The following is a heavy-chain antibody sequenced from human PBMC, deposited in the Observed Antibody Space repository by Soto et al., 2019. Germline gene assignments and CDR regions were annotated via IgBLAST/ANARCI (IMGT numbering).Heavy chain of an antibody. CDR2: IRAYNGNT. CDR3: ALYDYSTYYAVPGYYYGMDV. V-gene: IGHV1-18*01. CDR1: GYTFTSYG. Sequence: QVQLVQSGAEVKKPGASVKVSCKASGYTFTSYGISWVRQAPGQGLEWMGWIRAYNGNTNYAQKLQGRVTMTTDTSTRTSYMELRSLRSDETAVYYCALYDYSTYYAVPGYYYGMDVWGQWTTVTVSS. D-gene: IGHD4-4*01. J-gene: IGHJ6*02.